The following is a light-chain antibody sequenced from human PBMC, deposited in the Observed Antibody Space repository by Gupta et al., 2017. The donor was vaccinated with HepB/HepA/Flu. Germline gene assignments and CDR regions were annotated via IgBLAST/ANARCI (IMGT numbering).Light chain of an antibody. CDR3: LQDYNHLT. V-gene: IGKV1-6*01. CDR1: QGIRYD. Sequence: IQMTQSPSSLSASVGDRVTITCRASQGIRYDFSWYQQKPGKPPKLLIDAASSLESGVPSRFSGSGSDTYFTLTISILQPEYSATYYCLQDYNHLTFGQGTKLEI. CDR2: AAS. J-gene: IGKJ2*01.